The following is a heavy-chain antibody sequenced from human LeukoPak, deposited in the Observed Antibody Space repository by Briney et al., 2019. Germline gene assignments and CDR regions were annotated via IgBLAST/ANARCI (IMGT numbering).Heavy chain of an antibody. CDR2: INSDGSAT. CDR1: GFTFGSPW. V-gene: IGHV3-74*01. CDR3: ARISGSYGDSFDY. J-gene: IGHJ4*02. D-gene: IGHD4-17*01. Sequence: GGSLRLSCAASGFTFGSPWMHWVRQAPGKGLVWVSRINSDGSATAYADSVKGRFTISRDNAKNSLYLQMNSLRAEDTAVYYCARISGSYGDSFDYWGQGTLVTVSS.